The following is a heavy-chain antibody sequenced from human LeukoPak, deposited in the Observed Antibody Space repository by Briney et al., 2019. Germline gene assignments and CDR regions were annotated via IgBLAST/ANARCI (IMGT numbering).Heavy chain of an antibody. Sequence: SETLSPTCTVSGDSISSSSYYWGWIRQPPGKGLEWIGSTYYSESSYYNPSLKSRVSISLDTSKNQFSLKLSSLTAADTAVYYCATGASGAQQLAPCWGQGTLVTVSS. CDR2: TYYSESS. CDR3: ATGASGAQQLAPC. J-gene: IGHJ4*02. D-gene: IGHD6-13*01. CDR1: GDSISSSSYY. V-gene: IGHV4-39*01.